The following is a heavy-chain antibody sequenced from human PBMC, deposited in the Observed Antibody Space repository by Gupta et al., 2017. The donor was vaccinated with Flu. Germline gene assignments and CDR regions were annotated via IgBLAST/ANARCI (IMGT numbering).Heavy chain of an antibody. CDR3: ASLYSSSSSFDY. Sequence: TFSSYAISWGRQAPGQGLEWMGGISPICGTANYEQKFQGRVTITADESTSTAYMELSSLRSEDTAVYYCASLYSSSSSFDYWGQGTLVTASS. J-gene: IGHJ4*02. CDR2: ISPICGTA. CDR1: TFSSYA. V-gene: IGHV1-69*01. D-gene: IGHD6-6*01.